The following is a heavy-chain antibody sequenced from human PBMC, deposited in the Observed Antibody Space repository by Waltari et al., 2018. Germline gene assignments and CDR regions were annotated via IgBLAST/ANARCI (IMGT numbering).Heavy chain of an antibody. CDR1: GGSISSYY. J-gene: IGHJ4*02. D-gene: IGHD3-10*01. CDR2: IYYSGST. Sequence: QVQLQESGPGLVKPSETLSLTCTVSGGSISSYYWSWIRQPPGKGLEWIGYIYYSGSTNYNPSLKSRVTISVDTSKNQFSLKLSSVTAADTAVYYCARDSGSGSYLDYWGQGTLVTVSS. CDR3: ARDSGSGSYLDY. V-gene: IGHV4-59*01.